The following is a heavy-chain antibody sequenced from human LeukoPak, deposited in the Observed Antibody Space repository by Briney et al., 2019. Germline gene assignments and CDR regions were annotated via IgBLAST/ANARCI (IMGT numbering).Heavy chain of an antibody. J-gene: IGHJ3*01. Sequence: ASVKVSCKASGYTSTDYYIHWVRQAPGQGLEWMGWIVPNSGDTNYAQEFQGRVTMTRDTSITTAYMELNRLISDDTAVYYCTTGNPFDFWGQGTMVTVSS. CDR1: GYTSTDYY. CDR3: TTGNPFDF. CDR2: IVPNSGDT. V-gene: IGHV1-2*02.